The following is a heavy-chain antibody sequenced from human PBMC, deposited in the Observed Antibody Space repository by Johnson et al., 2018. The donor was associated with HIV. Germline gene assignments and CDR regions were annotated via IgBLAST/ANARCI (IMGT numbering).Heavy chain of an antibody. CDR3: AREATGTTNAFYM. J-gene: IGHJ3*02. D-gene: IGHD1-7*01. CDR1: GITFSDYY. Sequence: VQLVESGGGLVKPGGSLRLSCAASGITFSDYYMSWIRQAPGKGLEWVSYISGRGNIIYYTDSLKGRFTISRDNAKNSLYLQMNSLRAEDTAVYYCAREATGTTNAFYMWGQGTMVTVSS. CDR2: ISGRGNII. V-gene: IGHV3-11*04.